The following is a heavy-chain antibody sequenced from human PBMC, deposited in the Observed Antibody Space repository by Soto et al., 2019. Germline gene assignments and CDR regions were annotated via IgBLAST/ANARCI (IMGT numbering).Heavy chain of an antibody. J-gene: IGHJ5*02. Sequence: SETLSLTCSVSGGSLNNFYWNWIRQTAGKGLEWIGRIHASGNTNYNPSLKSRATLSVDKSKNQFSLKVSSVTAADTAVYYCARSSHKESWFDPWGQGTLVTVSS. CDR1: GGSLNNFY. V-gene: IGHV4-4*07. CDR2: IHASGNT. D-gene: IGHD6-19*01. CDR3: ARSSHKESWFDP.